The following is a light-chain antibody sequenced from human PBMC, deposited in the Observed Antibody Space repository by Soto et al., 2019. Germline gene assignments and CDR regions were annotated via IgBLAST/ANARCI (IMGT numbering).Light chain of an antibody. J-gene: IGLJ2*01. V-gene: IGLV1-51*01. CDR1: SSNVGSYY. CDR3: AAWDSGLRAGV. Sequence: QSVLTQPPSVSATPGQKVTISCSGSSSNVGSYYVSWYQQLPGTAPKLLIDDNNQRPSGIPGRFSGSKSGTSGTLGITGLQTEDEADYYCAAWDSGLRAGVFGGGTKLTVL. CDR2: DNN.